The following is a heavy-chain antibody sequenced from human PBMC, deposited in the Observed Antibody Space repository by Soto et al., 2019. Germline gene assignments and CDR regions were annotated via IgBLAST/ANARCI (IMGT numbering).Heavy chain of an antibody. Sequence: SETLSLTCAVYGGSFSGYYWSWIRQPPGKGLEWIGEINHSGSTNYNPSLKSRVTISVDTSKNQFSLKLSSVTAADTAVYYCARGPRIAARRTFDYWGQGTLVTVSS. J-gene: IGHJ4*02. CDR2: INHSGST. CDR1: GGSFSGYY. V-gene: IGHV4-34*01. CDR3: ARGPRIAARRTFDY. D-gene: IGHD6-6*01.